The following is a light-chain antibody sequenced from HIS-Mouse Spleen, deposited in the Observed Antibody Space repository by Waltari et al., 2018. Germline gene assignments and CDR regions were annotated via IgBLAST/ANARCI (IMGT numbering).Light chain of an antibody. J-gene: IGKJ4*01. CDR1: QSVSSSY. CDR2: GAS. CDR3: QQYGSSPPALT. Sequence: EIVLTQSPGTLSLSPGERANLPCRASQSVSSSYLAWYQQKPGQAPRLLIYGASSRATGIPDRFSGSGSGTDFTLTISRLEPEDFAVYYCQQYGSSPPALTFGGGTKVEIK. V-gene: IGKV3-20*01.